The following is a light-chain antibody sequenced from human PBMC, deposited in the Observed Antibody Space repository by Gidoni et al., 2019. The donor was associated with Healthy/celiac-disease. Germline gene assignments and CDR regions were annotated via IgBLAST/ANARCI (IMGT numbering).Light chain of an antibody. J-gene: IGKJ4*01. CDR1: QSVSSY. V-gene: IGKV3-11*01. Sequence: EIGLTQSPATLSLSPGERATLSCRASQSVSSYLAWYQQKPGQAPRLLIYDASNRATGIPARFSGSGSGTDFTLTISSLEPEDFAVYYCQQRSTWLPFGGGTKVE. CDR3: QQRSTWLP. CDR2: DAS.